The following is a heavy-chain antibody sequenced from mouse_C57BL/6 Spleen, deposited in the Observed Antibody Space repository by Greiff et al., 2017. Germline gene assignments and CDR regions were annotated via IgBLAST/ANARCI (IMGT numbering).Heavy chain of an antibody. D-gene: IGHD1-1*01. Sequence: EVMLVESGGGLVKPGGSLKLSCAASGFTFSDYGMHWVRQAPEKGLEWVAYISSGSSTIYYADTVKGRFTISRDNAKNTLCLQMTSLRSEDTAMYYCARRGTTVVAKDYYAMDYWGQGTSVTVSS. V-gene: IGHV5-17*01. CDR2: ISSGSSTI. J-gene: IGHJ4*01. CDR1: GFTFSDYG. CDR3: ARRGTTVVAKDYYAMDY.